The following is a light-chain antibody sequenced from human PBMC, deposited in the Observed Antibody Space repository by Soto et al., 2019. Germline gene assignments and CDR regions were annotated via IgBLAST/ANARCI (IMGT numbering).Light chain of an antibody. Sequence: DIQMTQSPSTLSASVGDRITITCRANQSISRWLAWYQLKPGKAPRLLIYKASTLESGVPLRFSGSGSGTEFTLTISSVQPDDSATYYCQQYSTSPYNFGQGTKLEIK. J-gene: IGKJ2*01. CDR2: KAS. CDR3: QQYSTSPYN. V-gene: IGKV1-5*03. CDR1: QSISRW.